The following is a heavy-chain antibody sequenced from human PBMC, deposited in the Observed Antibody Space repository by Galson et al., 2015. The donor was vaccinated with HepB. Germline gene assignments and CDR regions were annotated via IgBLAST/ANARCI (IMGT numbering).Heavy chain of an antibody. CDR1: GFSLTTNGMC. V-gene: IGHV2-70*01. CDR3: AGGGMYYFDY. Sequence: PALVKPTQTLTLTCTFSGFSLTTNGMCVSWIRQPPGKALEWLALVDWEDDKDYNTSLKTRLTISKDTSRNQVVLTMTNMDPVDTATYYCAGGGMYYFDYWGQGILVTVSS. D-gene: IGHD4-23*01. J-gene: IGHJ4*02. CDR2: VDWEDDK.